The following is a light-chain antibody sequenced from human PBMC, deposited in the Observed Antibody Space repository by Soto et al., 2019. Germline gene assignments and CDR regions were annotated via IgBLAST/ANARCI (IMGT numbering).Light chain of an antibody. J-gene: IGKJ1*01. V-gene: IGKV1-27*01. Sequence: DIQMTQSPSSLSTSVGDRVTITCRASQAISIYLAWYHQKPGKVPKLQIYAASTLQSGVPSRFSGSGSGTDFTLTISSLQPEDVATYYCHKYNSAPPTFGQGNKVEIK. CDR1: QAISIY. CDR2: AAS. CDR3: HKYNSAPPT.